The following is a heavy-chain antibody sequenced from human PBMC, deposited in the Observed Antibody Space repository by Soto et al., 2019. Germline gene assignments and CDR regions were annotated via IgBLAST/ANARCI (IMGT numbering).Heavy chain of an antibody. CDR3: ARRYSSSYLNWFDP. CDR1: GGSISSYY. J-gene: IGHJ5*02. CDR2: IYYSGST. Sequence: PSETLSLTCTVSGGSISSYYWSWIRQPPGKGLEWIGYIYYSGSTNYNPSLKSRVTISVDTSKNQFSLKLSSVTAADTAVYYCARRYSSSYLNWFDPWGQGTLVTVS. D-gene: IGHD6-13*01. V-gene: IGHV4-59*08.